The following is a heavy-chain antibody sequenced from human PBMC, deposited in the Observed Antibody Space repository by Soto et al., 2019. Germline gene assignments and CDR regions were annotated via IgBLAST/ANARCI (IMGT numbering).Heavy chain of an antibody. D-gene: IGHD2-8*01. CDR3: ARHASGYCTNGVCYTDYYYYYMDV. CDR2: IYYSGST. J-gene: IGHJ6*03. Sequence: SETLSLTCTVSGFSISSSSYYWVWIRQPPGKGLEWIGGIYYSGSTYYNPSLKSRVTISVDTSKNQFSLKLSSVTAADTAVYYCARHASGYCTNGVCYTDYYYYYMDVWGKGTTVTVSS. V-gene: IGHV4-39*01. CDR1: GFSISSSSYY.